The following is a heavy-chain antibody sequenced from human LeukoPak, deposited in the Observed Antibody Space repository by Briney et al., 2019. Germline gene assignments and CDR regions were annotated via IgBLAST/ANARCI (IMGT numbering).Heavy chain of an antibody. CDR1: GFNFASNW. D-gene: IGHD7-27*01. CDR3: AGSLGPLTDY. V-gene: IGHV3-74*01. CDR2: INSGGRGT. J-gene: IGHJ4*02. Sequence: PGGSLRLSCAASGFNFASNWMHWGRQTPGKGLRWVSRINSGGRGTSYADSVEGRFTISRDNAKNTLYLHMNNLRAEDTAVYYCAGSLGPLTDYWGQGALVTVSS.